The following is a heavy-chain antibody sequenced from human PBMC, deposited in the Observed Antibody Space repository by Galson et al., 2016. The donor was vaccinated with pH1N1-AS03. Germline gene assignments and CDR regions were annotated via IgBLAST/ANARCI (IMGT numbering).Heavy chain of an antibody. V-gene: IGHV3-23*01. CDR3: AKDRLRSGGM. Sequence: SLRISCAASGFNFINYAMTWVRQTPGKGLEWVSSADGVGAYTFYADSVRGRFTISRDNSKNTVYLQMNNLKAEDTAIYYCAKDRLRSGGMWGQGTLVTVSS. CDR2: ADGVGAYT. J-gene: IGHJ4*02. CDR1: GFNFINYA. D-gene: IGHD2-15*01.